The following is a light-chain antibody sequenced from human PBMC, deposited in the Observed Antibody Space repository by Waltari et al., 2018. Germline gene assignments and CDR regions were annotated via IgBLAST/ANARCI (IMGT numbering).Light chain of an antibody. CDR3: QHYLRLPAT. CDR1: QSVTRA. CDR2: GAS. J-gene: IGKJ1*01. V-gene: IGKV3-20*01. Sequence: EIVLTQSPGTLSLSPGERATLSCRASQSVTRALAWYQQKPGQAPRLLIYGASRRATGIPDRFSGSGSGTDFSLTISRLEPEDFAVYYCQHYLRLPATFGQGTKVEV.